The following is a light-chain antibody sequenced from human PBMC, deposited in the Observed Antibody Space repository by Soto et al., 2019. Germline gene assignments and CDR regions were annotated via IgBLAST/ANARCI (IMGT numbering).Light chain of an antibody. J-gene: IGLJ2*01. CDR2: EVS. CDR1: SSDVGDYKY. Sequence: QSALTQPASVSGSPGQSITISCTGTSSDVGDYKYVSWYQQHPGKAPKLMMYEVSNRPSGVSNRFSGSKSGNTASLTISGLQAEDEADYYFSSYTSSNTLFGGGTKLTV. CDR3: SSYTSSNTL. V-gene: IGLV2-14*01.